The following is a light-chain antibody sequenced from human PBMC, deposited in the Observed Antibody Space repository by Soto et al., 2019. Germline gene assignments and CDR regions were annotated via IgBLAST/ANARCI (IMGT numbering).Light chain of an antibody. J-gene: IGKJ5*01. V-gene: IGKV1D-16*01. CDR3: QQYASYPRT. CDR2: TAS. CDR1: QGISTF. Sequence: DIQLTQSPSSLSASVGDRVTISCRASQGISTFLAWYQQKPGKAPKSLIKTASTLQSGVPSSFSGSRSDTDFILTISNLQPEDFATYYCQQYASYPRTFGQGTRLDLK.